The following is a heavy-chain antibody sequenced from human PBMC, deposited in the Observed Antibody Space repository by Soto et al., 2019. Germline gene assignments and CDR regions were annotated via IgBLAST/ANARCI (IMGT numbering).Heavy chain of an antibody. CDR1: GGSISSYY. D-gene: IGHD6-25*01. CDR3: ARPHGGSSGWDNWSDP. Sequence: QVQLQESGPGLVKPSETLSLTCTVSGGSISSYYWSWIWQPPGKGLEWIGCIYYSGSTNYNPSLKSRVTISVDASKNQFSLKLSSVPAADTAVYYCARPHGGSSGWDNWSDPWGQRTLVTVSS. CDR2: IYYSGST. V-gene: IGHV4-59*01. J-gene: IGHJ5*02.